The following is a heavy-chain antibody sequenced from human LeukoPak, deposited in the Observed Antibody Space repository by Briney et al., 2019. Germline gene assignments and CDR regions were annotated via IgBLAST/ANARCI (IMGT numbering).Heavy chain of an antibody. CDR3: AREAYYDSSGYYY. V-gene: IGHV3-66*01. CDR2: IYSGGST. CDR1: GFTVSSNH. D-gene: IGHD3-22*01. J-gene: IGHJ4*02. Sequence: PGGSLRLSRAASGFTVSSNHMSWVRQAPGKGLEWVPVIYSGGSTYYADSVKGRFTISRDNSKNTLYLQMNSLRAEDTAVYYCAREAYYDSSGYYYWGQGTLVTVSS.